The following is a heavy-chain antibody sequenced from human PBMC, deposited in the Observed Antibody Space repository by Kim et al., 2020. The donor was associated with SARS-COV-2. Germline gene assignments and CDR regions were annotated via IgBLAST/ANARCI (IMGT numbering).Heavy chain of an antibody. J-gene: IGHJ4*02. D-gene: IGHD2-2*01. CDR1: GFTFSSYA. V-gene: IGHV3-23*01. Sequence: GGSLRLSCAVSGFTFSSYAMSWVRQAPGKGLEWVSGISGSGTRTYYADSVKGRFTISRDNSKNTLYLQMNSLRAEDTALYYCASVPSSDYYFDYWGQGSLVTVSS. CDR2: ISGSGTRT. CDR3: ASVPSSDYYFDY.